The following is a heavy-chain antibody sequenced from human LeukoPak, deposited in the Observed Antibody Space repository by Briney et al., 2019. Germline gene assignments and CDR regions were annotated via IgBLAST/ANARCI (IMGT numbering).Heavy chain of an antibody. D-gene: IGHD2-2*03. CDR1: GYSFTSFG. CDR2: ISVHNDNA. Sequence: ASVKVSCKASGYSFTSFGFTWVRQAPGQGLEWMGWISVHNDNAKYSQNFQGRVTLTTDVYTSTASMELRSLRVDDTAVYYCARDPGYCRTTTCPNWFDPWGQGTLVTVSS. V-gene: IGHV1-18*01. J-gene: IGHJ5*02. CDR3: ARDPGYCRTTTCPNWFDP.